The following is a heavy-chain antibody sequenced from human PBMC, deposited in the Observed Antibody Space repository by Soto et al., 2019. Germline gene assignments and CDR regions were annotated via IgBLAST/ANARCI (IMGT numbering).Heavy chain of an antibody. J-gene: IGHJ6*02. Sequence: SKTLSLTCTVSGRYITRSSYHCSWIRTPPWKGLEWIGSIYYTGSTYYNPSLKSRVTISVDTSKNQFSLKLSSVTAADTAVYYCARNPCGGSGGSCYSGGYYYYYSGMDVWGQGT. CDR3: ARNPCGGSGGSCYSGGYYYYYSGMDV. CDR2: IYYTGST. CDR1: GRYITRSSYH. D-gene: IGHD2-15*01. V-gene: IGHV4-39*07.